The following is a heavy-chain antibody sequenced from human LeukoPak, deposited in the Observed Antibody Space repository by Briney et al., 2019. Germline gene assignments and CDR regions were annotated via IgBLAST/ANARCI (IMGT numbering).Heavy chain of an antibody. D-gene: IGHD3-3*01. Sequence: ASVKVSCKASGGSFRSSAFAWVRQAPGRGLEWMGGIIPIFGTANYALEFQGRATITTDESTSTVYMELSSLRSEDTAMYYCARGPLHVALSSGSLKWLDPWGQGSLVTVSS. CDR1: GGSFRSSA. V-gene: IGHV1-69*05. J-gene: IGHJ5*02. CDR3: ARGPLHVALSSGSLKWLDP. CDR2: IIPIFGTA.